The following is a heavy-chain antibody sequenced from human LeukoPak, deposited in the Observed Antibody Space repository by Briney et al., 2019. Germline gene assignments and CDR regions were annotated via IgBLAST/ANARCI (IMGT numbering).Heavy chain of an antibody. D-gene: IGHD2-15*01. CDR2: INPKSGDT. J-gene: IGHJ4*02. V-gene: IGHV1-2*06. CDR1: GGTFSSYA. Sequence: ASVKVSCKASGGTFSSYAISWVRQAPGQGLEWMGRINPKSGDTSFAQKFRGRVTMTRDTSVSTAYMELGRLTSDDTAIYYCARDSRVAGDYWGQGTLVTVSS. CDR3: ARDSRVAGDY.